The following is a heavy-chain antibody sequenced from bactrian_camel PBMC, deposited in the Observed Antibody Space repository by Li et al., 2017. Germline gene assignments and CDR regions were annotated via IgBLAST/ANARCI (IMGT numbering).Heavy chain of an antibody. CDR3: VRDALWLARYYSTNDWAY. CDR2: IYTGGGST. Sequence: QLVESGGGLVQPGGFLRLSCAASELTFNTCSMSWVRQAPGKEREGVAAIYTGGGSTYYTDSVRGRFAISQDNAKNTLYLQMNSLKPEDTAVHYCVRDALWLARYYSTNDWAYWGQGTQVTVS. V-gene: IGHV3S28*01. CDR1: ELTFNTCS. D-gene: IGHD4*01. J-gene: IGHJ4*01.